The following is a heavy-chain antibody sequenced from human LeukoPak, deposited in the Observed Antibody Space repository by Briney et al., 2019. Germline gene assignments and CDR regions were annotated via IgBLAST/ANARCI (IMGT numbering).Heavy chain of an antibody. CDR3: ARDGGSSGSYPY. CDR2: INPDGSEK. D-gene: IGHD1-26*01. CDR1: GFTFSTYW. V-gene: IGHV3-7*01. Sequence: PGGSLRLSCEASGFTFSTYWMSWVRQAPGKGLEWVANINPDGSEKSYVESVKGRFTISRDKAKNSLYLQMNSLRVEDTALYYCARDGGSSGSYPYWGQGILVTVSS. J-gene: IGHJ4*02.